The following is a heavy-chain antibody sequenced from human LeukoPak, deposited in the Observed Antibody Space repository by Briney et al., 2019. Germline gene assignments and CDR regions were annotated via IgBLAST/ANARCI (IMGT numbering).Heavy chain of an antibody. J-gene: IGHJ4*02. CDR3: ARASLPDDSSGEYYFDY. V-gene: IGHV6-1*01. Sequence: SQTLSLTCAISGDSVSSNSAAWNWIRQSPSRGLEWLGRTYYRSKWYNDYAVSVKSRITINPDTSKNQFFLQLNSVTPEDTAVYYCARASLPDDSSGEYYFDYWGQGTLVTVSS. D-gene: IGHD6-19*01. CDR1: GDSVSSNSAA. CDR2: TYYRSKWYN.